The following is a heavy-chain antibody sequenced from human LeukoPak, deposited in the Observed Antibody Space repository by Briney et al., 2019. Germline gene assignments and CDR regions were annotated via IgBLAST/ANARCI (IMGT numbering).Heavy chain of an antibody. CDR3: ARDRDYYDSSGYWGTDAFDI. CDR1: GFTFSDYY. Sequence: PGGSLRLSCAASGFTFSDYYMSWIRQAPGKGLEWVSYISSSGSTIYYADSVKGRFTISRDNAKNSLYLQMNSLRAEDTAVYYRARDRDYYDSSGYWGTDAFDIWGQGTMVTVSS. J-gene: IGHJ3*02. D-gene: IGHD3-22*01. CDR2: ISSSGSTI. V-gene: IGHV3-11*01.